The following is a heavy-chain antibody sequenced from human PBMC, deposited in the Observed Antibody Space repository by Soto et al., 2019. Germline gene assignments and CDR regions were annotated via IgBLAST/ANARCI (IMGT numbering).Heavy chain of an antibody. J-gene: IGHJ6*03. Sequence: SETLSLTCTVSGVSISSYYWIWIRQPPGKGLEWIGYIYYSGSTNYNPSLKSRVTISVDTSKNQFSLKLSSVTAADTAVHYCARAHYGSGSLYYYYYMDVWGKGTTVTVSS. CDR2: IYYSGST. D-gene: IGHD3-10*01. CDR3: ARAHYGSGSLYYYYYMDV. CDR1: GVSISSYY. V-gene: IGHV4-59*01.